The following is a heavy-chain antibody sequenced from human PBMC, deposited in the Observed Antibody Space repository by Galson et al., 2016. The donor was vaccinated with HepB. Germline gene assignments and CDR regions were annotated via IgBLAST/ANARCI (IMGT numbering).Heavy chain of an antibody. CDR2: IYHSGRT. D-gene: IGHD6-6*01. J-gene: IGHJ3*01. V-gene: IGHV4-4*02. Sequence: TLSLTCAVSGGSISSRNWWNWVRQPPGKGLEWIGEIYHSGRTNYSPSLKSRVTMSVDKSKNQFSLKLNSVTAADTAVYYCSRPPSSIAAPSDAFDLWGRGTMVTVSS. CDR1: GGSISSRNW. CDR3: SRPPSSIAAPSDAFDL.